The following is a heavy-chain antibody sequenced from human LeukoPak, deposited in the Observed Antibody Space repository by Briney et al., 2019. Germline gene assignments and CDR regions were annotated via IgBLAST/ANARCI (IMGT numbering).Heavy chain of an antibody. CDR2: IKEDGSEK. CDR1: GLTYPPYW. CDR3: ARERWRPSGRWEPLDY. Sequence: GGSLRLSCAASGLTYPPYWLTWARRAPGTGLEWVTNIKEDGSEKYYVGSVKGRFSTSRDSAKNSVYLQMNSLRVEDTAVYYCARERWRPSGRWEPLDYWGQGTLVTVSS. J-gene: IGHJ4*02. V-gene: IGHV3-7*01. D-gene: IGHD1-26*01.